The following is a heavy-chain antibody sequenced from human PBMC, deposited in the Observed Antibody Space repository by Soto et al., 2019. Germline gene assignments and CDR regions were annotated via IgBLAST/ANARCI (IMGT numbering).Heavy chain of an antibody. CDR1: GATFSSYA. D-gene: IGHD3-22*01. Sequence: SVKVSCKASGATFSSYAISWVRQAPGQGLEWMGGIIPIFGTANYAQKFQGRVTITADESTSTAYMELSSLRSEDTAVYYCARSYYYDSSDTGGAFDIWGQGTMVTVS. J-gene: IGHJ3*02. V-gene: IGHV1-69*13. CDR2: IIPIFGTA. CDR3: ARSYYYDSSDTGGAFDI.